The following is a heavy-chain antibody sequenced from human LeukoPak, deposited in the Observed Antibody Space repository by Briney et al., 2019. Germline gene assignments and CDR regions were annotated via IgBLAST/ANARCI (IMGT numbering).Heavy chain of an antibody. V-gene: IGHV4-31*03. J-gene: IGHJ4*02. D-gene: IGHD3-16*01. CDR1: GGSISSGDYY. CDR3: ARTAGWSYGFDY. Sequence: SETLSLTCTVSGGSISSGDYYWTWIRQHPGKGLEWIGYIYNSGTTYYNPSLESRVTISGDTSKNQFSLKLSSVTAADTAVYYCARTAGWSYGFDYWGQETLVTVSS. CDR2: IYNSGTT.